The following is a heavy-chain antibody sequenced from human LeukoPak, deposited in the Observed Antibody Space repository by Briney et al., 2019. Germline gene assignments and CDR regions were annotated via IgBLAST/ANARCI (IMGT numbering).Heavy chain of an antibody. Sequence: GGSLRLSCAASGFTFSSYSMKWVRQAPGKGLEWVSYISSGSSTIYYADSVKGRFTISRDNAKNSLYLQMNSLRVEDTAVYCCARGRDTAMALGYWGQGTLVTVSS. V-gene: IGHV3-48*01. CDR2: ISSGSSTI. J-gene: IGHJ4*02. D-gene: IGHD5-18*01. CDR1: GFTFSSYS. CDR3: ARGRDTAMALGY.